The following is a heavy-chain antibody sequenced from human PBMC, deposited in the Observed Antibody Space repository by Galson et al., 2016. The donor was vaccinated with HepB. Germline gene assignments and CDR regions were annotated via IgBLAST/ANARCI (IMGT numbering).Heavy chain of an antibody. D-gene: IGHD2/OR15-2a*01. J-gene: IGHJ4*02. CDR1: GFSFINAW. CDR3: SRPSYVYGSDS. CDR2: IKAKSDGGAT. V-gene: IGHV3-15*05. Sequence: SLRLSCATSGFSFINAWMSWVRQAPGKGLEWIGRIKAKSDGGATDYAALLKGRFTISRDDSKNTLYLQINSLQTEDTAGYYCSRPSYVYGSDSWGQGTLVTVSS.